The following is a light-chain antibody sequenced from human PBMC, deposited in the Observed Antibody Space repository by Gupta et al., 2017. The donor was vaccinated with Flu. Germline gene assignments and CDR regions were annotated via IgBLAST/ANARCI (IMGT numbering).Light chain of an antibody. V-gene: IGKV1-33*01. J-gene: IGKJ2*01. CDR2: DAS. Sequence: DIQMTQSPSSLSASVGDRITITCQASQDIGNHLNWYQQKPGKAPKLLMYDASNFETGVPSTFSGSGFATHFTFIISSVQPQDVATYYCQQDYDIPPNFGQGTKLEI. CDR3: QQDYDIPPN. CDR1: QDIGNH.